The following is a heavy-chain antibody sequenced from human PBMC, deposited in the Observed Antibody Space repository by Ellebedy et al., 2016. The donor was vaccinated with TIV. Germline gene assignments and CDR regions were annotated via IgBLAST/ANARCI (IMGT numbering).Heavy chain of an antibody. J-gene: IGHJ6*02. V-gene: IGHV1-18*01. D-gene: IGHD2-15*01. CDR3: ARDQVVVAAIHYYYGMDV. CDR1: GYTFTSYA. Sequence: ASVKVSCKASGYTFTSYAISWVRQAPGQGLEWMGGIIPIFGTANYAQKFQGRVTMTTDTSTSTAYMELRSLRSDDTAVYYCARDQVVVAAIHYYYGMDVWGQGTTVTVSS. CDR2: IIPIFGTA.